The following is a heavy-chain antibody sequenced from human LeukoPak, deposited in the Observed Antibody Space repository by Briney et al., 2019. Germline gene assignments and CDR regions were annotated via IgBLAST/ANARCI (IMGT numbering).Heavy chain of an antibody. V-gene: IGHV3-23*01. CDR3: AKGDCGGTCLLIDN. Sequence: GGSLRLSCAASGFTFSGYAMSWVRQAPGKGLEWVSLITGSGATTYYADSVRGRFTGSRDNSKNTLYLQMNSLRADDTAVYFCAKGDCGGTCLLIDNWGQGTLVTVSS. J-gene: IGHJ4*02. CDR1: GFTFSGYA. D-gene: IGHD2-15*01. CDR2: ITGSGATT.